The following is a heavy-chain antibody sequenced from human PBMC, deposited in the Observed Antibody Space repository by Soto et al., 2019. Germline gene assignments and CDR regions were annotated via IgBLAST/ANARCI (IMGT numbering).Heavy chain of an antibody. J-gene: IGHJ4*02. Sequence: SLRLSCAAPGFTVSSRYMSWVRQAPGKGLEWVSLIQSGGPTYYADSVKGRFTISRDTSENTLYLQMNSLRAEDTAVYYCARDLFDYGGIDYWGQGTLVTVSS. CDR1: GFTVSSRY. D-gene: IGHD4-17*01. CDR3: ARDLFDYGGIDY. CDR2: IQSGGPT. V-gene: IGHV3-66*01.